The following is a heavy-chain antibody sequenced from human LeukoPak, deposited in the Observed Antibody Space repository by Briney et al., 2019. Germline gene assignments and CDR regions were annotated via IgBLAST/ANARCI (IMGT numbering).Heavy chain of an antibody. J-gene: IGHJ4*02. D-gene: IGHD6-19*01. Sequence: PSETLSLTCTVSGGSISGFYWSWIRQSPEKGLEWIAYIHSSAGSNYNPSLKSRVTISVDTSKNQFSLKVTSVTAADTAMYYCARVGSEAVAGTGLYYFDYWGQGILVTVSS. CDR1: GGSISGFY. CDR2: IHSSAGS. V-gene: IGHV4-59*01. CDR3: ARVGSEAVAGTGLYYFDY.